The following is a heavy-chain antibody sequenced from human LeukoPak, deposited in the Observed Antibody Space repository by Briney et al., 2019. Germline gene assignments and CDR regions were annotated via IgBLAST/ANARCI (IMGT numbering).Heavy chain of an antibody. CDR1: GFPFSSYA. V-gene: IGHV3-30*02. J-gene: IGHJ4*02. CDR3: AKDIAAAGGPCAY. Sequence: GGSLRLSCSASGFPFSSYAMHWVRQAPGKGLEWVALIRSDGSDKYYADSVKGRFTISRDNSKNTVFLQMNSLRAEDTAVYYCAKDIAAAGGPCAYWGRGTLVTVSS. D-gene: IGHD6-13*01. CDR2: IRSDGSDK.